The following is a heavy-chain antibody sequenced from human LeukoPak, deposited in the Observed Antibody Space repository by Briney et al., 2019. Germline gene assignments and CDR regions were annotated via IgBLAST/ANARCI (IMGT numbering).Heavy chain of an antibody. CDR2: ISSSGSTI. Sequence: GGSLRLSCAASGFTFSSYEMNWVRQAPGKGLEWVSYISSSGSTIYYADSVKGRFTISRDNAKNSLYLQMNSLRAEDTAVYYCARGDYDSSGYYSRTMDVWGKGTTVTVSS. V-gene: IGHV3-48*03. D-gene: IGHD3-22*01. CDR1: GFTFSSYE. J-gene: IGHJ6*04. CDR3: ARGDYDSSGYYSRTMDV.